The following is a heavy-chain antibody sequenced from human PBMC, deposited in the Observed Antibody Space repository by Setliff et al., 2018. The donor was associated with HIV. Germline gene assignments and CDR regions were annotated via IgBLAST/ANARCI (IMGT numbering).Heavy chain of an antibody. D-gene: IGHD3-22*01. Sequence: PSETLSLTCTVSGDFSNIQWWTWMRQSPGLGLQWIGSIHHSGSTYYDPSLKNRVTLSVDTSNNQVSLKLSSVTAADTAVFYCARLTTTYYYDSSAYYHPVWGQGTLVTVSS. J-gene: IGHJ4*02. CDR3: ARLTTTYYYDSSAYYHPV. CDR2: IHHSGST. CDR1: GDFSNIQW. V-gene: IGHV4-59*11.